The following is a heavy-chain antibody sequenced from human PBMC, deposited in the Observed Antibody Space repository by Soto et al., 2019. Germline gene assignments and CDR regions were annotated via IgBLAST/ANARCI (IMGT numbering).Heavy chain of an antibody. CDR1: GFNFDDCA. V-gene: IGHV3-9*01. CDR2: ISWNSANI. CDR3: VTDLRSLRSSFDF. J-gene: IGHJ3*01. Sequence: GGSLRLSCVVSGFNFDDCAMHWVRQIPGKGLEWVSGISWNSANIGYGDAVKGRFTISRDGATQSLFLEMHSLRADDAAVYYCVTDLRSLRSSFDFWGQGTMVTVSS. D-gene: IGHD4-17*01.